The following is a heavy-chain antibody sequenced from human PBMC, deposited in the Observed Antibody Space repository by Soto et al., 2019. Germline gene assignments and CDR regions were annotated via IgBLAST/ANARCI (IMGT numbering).Heavy chain of an antibody. D-gene: IGHD6-19*01. V-gene: IGHV3-23*01. CDR2: ISGSGGST. CDR1: GFTFSSYA. CDR3: AKRTSGWYFDY. Sequence: GGSLRLSCAASGFTFSSYAMSWVRQAPGKGLEWVSVISGSGGSTYYADSVKGRFTISRDNSKNTLYLQVNSLRAEDTAVYYCAKRTSGWYFDYWGQGTLVTVSS. J-gene: IGHJ4*02.